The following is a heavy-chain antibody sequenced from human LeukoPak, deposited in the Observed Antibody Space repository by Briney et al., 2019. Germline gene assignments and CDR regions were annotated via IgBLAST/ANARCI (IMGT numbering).Heavy chain of an antibody. V-gene: IGHV4-59*01. CDR2: IHYSGST. J-gene: IGHJ5*02. D-gene: IGHD3-22*01. CDR1: GDSISSDY. CDR3: ARMRVGNYNDGFDP. Sequence: KPSETLSLTCTVSGDSISSDYWSWIRQAPGKGLEWIGYIHYSGSTHYNPSLKTRLTISIDTSKKQFSLNLSSVTAADTAIYYCARMRVGNYNDGFDPWGQGTLVAVSS.